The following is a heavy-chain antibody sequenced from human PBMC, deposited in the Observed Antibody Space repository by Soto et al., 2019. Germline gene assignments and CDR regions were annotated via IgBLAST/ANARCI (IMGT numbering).Heavy chain of an antibody. CDR2: ISGSGGST. J-gene: IGHJ4*02. CDR1: GFTFSSYA. CDR3: AKDSALTFYGVYVDY. Sequence: GGSLRLSCAASGFTFSSYAMSWGRQAPGKGLEWVSAISGSGGSTYYADSVKGRFAISRDNSKNTLYLQMNSLRAEDTAVYYCAKDSALTFYGVYVDYWGQGTLVTVSS. V-gene: IGHV3-23*01. D-gene: IGHD3-16*01.